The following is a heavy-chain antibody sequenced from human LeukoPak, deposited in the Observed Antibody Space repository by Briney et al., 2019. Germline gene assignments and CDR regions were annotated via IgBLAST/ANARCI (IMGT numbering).Heavy chain of an antibody. J-gene: IGHJ6*04. CDR2: ISGSGDNT. D-gene: IGHD3-10*01. Sequence: QPGGSLRLSCAASGFTFSNYAMSWVRQAPGKGLEWVSAISGSGDNTYYADSVKGRFTVSRDNSKNTLYVQMKSLRAEDTAVYYCAKGTGPSNYYGSGSYYMDVWGKGTTVTITS. CDR1: GFTFSNYA. V-gene: IGHV3-23*01. CDR3: AKGTGPSNYYGSGSYYMDV.